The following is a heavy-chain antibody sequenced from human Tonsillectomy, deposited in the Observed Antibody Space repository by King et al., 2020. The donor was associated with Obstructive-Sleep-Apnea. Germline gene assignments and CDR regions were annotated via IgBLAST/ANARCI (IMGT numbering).Heavy chain of an antibody. Sequence: VQLQQWGAGLLKPSETLSLTCAVYGGSFSGYYWSWIRQPPGKGLEWIGEINHSGSTNYNPSLKSRVTISVDTSKNQFSLKLASVTAADTAVYYCARAIQLWFSIDYWGQGTLVTVSS. CDR2: INHSGST. CDR1: GGSFSGYY. V-gene: IGHV4-34*01. J-gene: IGHJ4*02. D-gene: IGHD5-18*01. CDR3: ARAIQLWFSIDY.